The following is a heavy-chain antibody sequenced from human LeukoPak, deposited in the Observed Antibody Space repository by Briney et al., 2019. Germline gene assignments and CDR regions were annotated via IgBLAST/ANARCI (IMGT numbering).Heavy chain of an antibody. CDR1: GFTFSNYA. J-gene: IGHJ3*02. V-gene: IGHV3-23*01. Sequence: GGSLRLSCAASGFTFSNYAMSWVRQAPGKGLEWVSAISGSGGSTYYADSVKGRFTISRDNSKNTLYLQMNSLRAEDTAVYYCAKDLARGTTVTIPAYAFDIWGQGTMVTVSS. D-gene: IGHD4-17*01. CDR3: AKDLARGTTVTIPAYAFDI. CDR2: ISGSGGST.